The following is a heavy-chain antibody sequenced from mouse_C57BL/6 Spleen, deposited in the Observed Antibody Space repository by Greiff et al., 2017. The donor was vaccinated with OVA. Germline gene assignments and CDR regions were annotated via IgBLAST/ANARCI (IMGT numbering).Heavy chain of an antibody. J-gene: IGHJ3*01. CDR3: ASGNFAY. Sequence: QVQLQQPGAELVRPGSSVKLSCKASGYTFTSYWMHWVKQRPIQGLEWIGNIDPSDSDTHYNHKFKDKATLTVDKSSSTAYMQISSLKSEDSAVYYCASGNFAYWGQGTLVTVSA. V-gene: IGHV1-52*01. CDR1: GYTFTSYW. D-gene: IGHD2-1*01. CDR2: IDPSDSDT.